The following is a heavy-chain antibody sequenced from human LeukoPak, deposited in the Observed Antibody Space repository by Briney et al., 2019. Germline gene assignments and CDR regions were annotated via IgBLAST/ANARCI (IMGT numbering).Heavy chain of an antibody. CDR1: GYTFTGYY. CDR2: INPNSGGT. CDR3: ARDPTTVMDAFDI. J-gene: IGHJ3*02. Sequence: ASVKVSCKASGYTFTGYYMHWVRQAPGQGLEWMGWINPNSGGTNYAQRFQGRVTMTRDTSISTAYMELSRLRSDDTAVYYCARDPTTVMDAFDIWGQGTMFIVSS. D-gene: IGHD4-17*01. V-gene: IGHV1-2*02.